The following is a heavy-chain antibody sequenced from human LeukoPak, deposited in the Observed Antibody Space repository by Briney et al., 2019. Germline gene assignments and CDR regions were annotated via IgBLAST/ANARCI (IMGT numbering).Heavy chain of an antibody. CDR2: ISGSGGST. V-gene: IGHV3-23*01. J-gene: IGHJ6*03. D-gene: IGHD2-2*01. Sequence: GGSLRLSCAASGFIFSKYAMSWVRQAPGKGLEWVSAISGSGGSTYYADSVKGRFTISRDNSKNTLYLQMNSLRAEDTAVYYCAKAADIVVVPALYYMDVWGKGTTVTVSS. CDR1: GFIFSKYA. CDR3: AKAADIVVVPALYYMDV.